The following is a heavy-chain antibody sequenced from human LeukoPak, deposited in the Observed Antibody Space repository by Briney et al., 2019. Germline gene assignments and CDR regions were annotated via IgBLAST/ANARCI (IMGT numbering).Heavy chain of an antibody. CDR3: AKATLIQGIAAAGFGY. D-gene: IGHD6-13*01. CDR2: IWVNGINK. CDR1: GFTFSTYG. V-gene: IGHV3-33*06. Sequence: PGGSLRLSCAASGFTFSTYGMHWVRQAPGKGLEWVTVIWVNGINKYCSDSVRGRFTISRDNSKNTLYLDMNSLRAEDTAVYYCAKATLIQGIAAAGFGYWGQGTLVTVSS. J-gene: IGHJ4*02.